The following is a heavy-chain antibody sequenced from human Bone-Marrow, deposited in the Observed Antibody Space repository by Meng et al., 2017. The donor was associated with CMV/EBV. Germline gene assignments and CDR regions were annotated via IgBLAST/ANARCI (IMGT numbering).Heavy chain of an antibody. J-gene: IGHJ4*01. CDR2: IKQDGSEK. CDR3: AGLAVYYDFWSGYRDYFAY. V-gene: IGHV3-7*01. D-gene: IGHD3-3*01. CDR1: GFTFSSYW. Sequence: GESLKISCAASGFTFSSYWMSWVRQAPGKGLEWVANIKQDGSEKYYVDSVKGRFTISRDNAKNSLYLQMNSLRAEDTAVYYCAGLAVYYDFWSGYRDYFAYWG.